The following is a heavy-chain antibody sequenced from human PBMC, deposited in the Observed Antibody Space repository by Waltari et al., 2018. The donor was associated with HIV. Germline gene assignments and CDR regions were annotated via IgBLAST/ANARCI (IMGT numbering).Heavy chain of an antibody. D-gene: IGHD3-10*01. CDR2: INTNTRNP. CDR3: VRDGGRSRAFDY. J-gene: IGHJ4*02. Sequence: QVQLVQSGSELKKPGTSVKLSCKSSGYTFTTNSLNWVRQAPGQGLEWMGWINTNTRNPMYAQGFTGRFVCSLDTSVSTAYLQISSLKAEDTAVYYCVRDGGRSRAFDYWGQGTLVTVSS. CDR1: GYTFTTNS. V-gene: IGHV7-4-1*02.